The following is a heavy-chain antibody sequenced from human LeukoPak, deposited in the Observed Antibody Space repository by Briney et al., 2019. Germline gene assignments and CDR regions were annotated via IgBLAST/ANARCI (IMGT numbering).Heavy chain of an antibody. Sequence: GGSLRLSCAASGFTFSSYSMNWVRQAPGEGLEWVSSISSSSTYIYYADSVKGRFTISRDNSKNTLYLQMNSLRAEDTAVYYCARGSAGVSFDYWGQGTLVTVSS. CDR2: ISSSSTYI. D-gene: IGHD7-27*01. CDR3: ARGSAGVSFDY. J-gene: IGHJ4*02. V-gene: IGHV3-21*04. CDR1: GFTFSSYS.